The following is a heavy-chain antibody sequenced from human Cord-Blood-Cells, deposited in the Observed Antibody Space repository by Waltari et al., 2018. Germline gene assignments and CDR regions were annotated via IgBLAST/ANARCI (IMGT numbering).Heavy chain of an antibody. J-gene: IGHJ1*01. CDR2: ISGSGGST. D-gene: IGHD6-6*01. V-gene: IGHV3-23*01. CDR3: AKNIAARPEYFQH. CDR1: GFSFSSYA. Sequence: EVQLLESGGGLVQPGGSLRLSCAASGFSFSSYAMSWVRQAPGKGLEWVSAISGSGGSTYYADSVKGRFTISRDNSKNTLYLQMNSLRAEDTAVYYCAKNIAARPEYFQHWGQGTLVTVSS.